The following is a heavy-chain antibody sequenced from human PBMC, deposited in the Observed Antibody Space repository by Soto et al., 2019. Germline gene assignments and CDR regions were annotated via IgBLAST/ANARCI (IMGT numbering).Heavy chain of an antibody. CDR1: GFTFSSYS. CDR3: ARDRWLVNDYYGMDV. CDR2: ISSSSSYI. Sequence: ESGGGLVKPGGSLRLSCAASGFTFSSYSMNWVRQAPGKGLEWVSSISSSSSYIYYADSVKGRFTISRDNAKNSLYLQMNSLRAEDTAVYYCARDRWLVNDYYGMDVWGQGTTVTVSS. J-gene: IGHJ6*02. D-gene: IGHD6-19*01. V-gene: IGHV3-21*01.